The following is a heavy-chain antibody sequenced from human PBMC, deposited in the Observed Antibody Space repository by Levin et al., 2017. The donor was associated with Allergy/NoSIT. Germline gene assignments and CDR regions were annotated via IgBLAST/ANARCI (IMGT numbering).Heavy chain of an antibody. D-gene: IGHD5-24*01. CDR3: ARGRDGYNPYYFDY. CDR1: GFTFSSYS. J-gene: IGHJ4*02. Sequence: GASVKVSCAASGFTFSSYSMNWVRQAPGKGLEWVSSISSSSSYIYYADSVKGRFTISRDNAKNSLYLQMNSLRAEDTAVYYCARGRDGYNPYYFDYWGQGTLVTVSS. V-gene: IGHV3-21*01. CDR2: ISSSSSYI.